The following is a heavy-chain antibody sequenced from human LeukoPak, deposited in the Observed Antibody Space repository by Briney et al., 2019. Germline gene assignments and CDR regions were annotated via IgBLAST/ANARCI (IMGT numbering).Heavy chain of an antibody. J-gene: IGHJ3*01. D-gene: IGHD6-25*01. V-gene: IGHV3-23*01. CDR2: ISGSGST. CDR1: GFTFSNFV. Sequence: GGSLRLSCGASGFTFSNFVMSWVRRAPGKGLEWVSGISGSGSTYYADSVKGRFAISRDHSKNTLYLQMNSLRAEDTAVFYCTKAVRYSSGPHAFDVWGQGTMVTVSS. CDR3: TKAVRYSSGPHAFDV.